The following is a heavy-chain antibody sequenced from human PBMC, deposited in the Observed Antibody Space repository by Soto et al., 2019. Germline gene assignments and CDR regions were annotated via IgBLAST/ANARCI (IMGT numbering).Heavy chain of an antibody. D-gene: IGHD3-10*01. Sequence: EVQLLESGGGLVQPGGSLRLSCGVSGFTFNDFEMNWVRQAPGKGPEWLAYIDGSGATKKYADSVRGRFTNSRATPNTSLFLQMSSLSVADTAINYCARGFGGCNYWCQGTLVSVSS. CDR1: GFTFNDFE. CDR2: IDGSGATK. CDR3: ARGFGGCNY. J-gene: IGHJ4*02. V-gene: IGHV3-48*03.